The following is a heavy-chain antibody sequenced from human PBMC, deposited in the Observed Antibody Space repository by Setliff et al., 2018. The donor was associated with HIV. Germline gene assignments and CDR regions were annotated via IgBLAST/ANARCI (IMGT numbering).Heavy chain of an antibody. Sequence: PSETLSLTCFVSGVSISGHCWGWIRQPPGKGLEWIGYIYTSGTTEYNPSLDSRVTISVDTSRDQFFLNLRSVTAADTALYFCARLIHTGLLYFDYWGLGMLVTVSS. J-gene: IGHJ4*02. CDR1: GVSISGHC. CDR2: IYTSGTT. CDR3: ARLIHTGLLYFDY. V-gene: IGHV4-4*09. D-gene: IGHD2-8*02.